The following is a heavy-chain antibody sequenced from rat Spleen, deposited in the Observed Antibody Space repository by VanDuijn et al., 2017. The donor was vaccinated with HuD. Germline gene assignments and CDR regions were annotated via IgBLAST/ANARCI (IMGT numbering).Heavy chain of an antibody. CDR2: ISYDGSST. CDR3: TAHYYSSPY. CDR1: GFTFSNYD. V-gene: IGHV5-20*01. D-gene: IGHD1-2*01. Sequence: EVQLVESGGGLVQPGRSMKLSCAASGFTFSNYDMAWVRQAPTKGLEWVASISYDGSSTYYRDSVKGRFTISRDNAKSTLYLQMDSLRSEDTATYYCTAHYYSSPYWGQGVMVTVSS. J-gene: IGHJ2*01.